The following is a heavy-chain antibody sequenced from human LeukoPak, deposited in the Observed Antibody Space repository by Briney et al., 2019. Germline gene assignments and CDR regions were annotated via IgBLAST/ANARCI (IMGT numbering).Heavy chain of an antibody. J-gene: IGHJ6*03. V-gene: IGHV3-49*04. CDR2: IRSKAYGGTT. D-gene: IGHD3-3*01. Sequence: PGRSLRLSCTASGFTFGDYAMSWVRQAPGKGLEWVGFIRSKAYGGTTEYAASVKGRFTISRDDSKSIAYLQMNSLKTEDTAVYYCTRVDVLEGIYYYMDVWGKGTTVTVSS. CDR1: GFTFGDYA. CDR3: TRVDVLEGIYYYMDV.